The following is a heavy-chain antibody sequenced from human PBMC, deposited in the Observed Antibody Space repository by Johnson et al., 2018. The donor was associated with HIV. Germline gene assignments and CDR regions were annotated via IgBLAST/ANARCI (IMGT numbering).Heavy chain of an antibody. Sequence: QLVESGGGVVQPGRSLRLSCAASGFTVSSNYMSWVRQAPGKGLEWVSVIYSGGSTYYADSVKGRFTISRDNSKNRLYLQMESLGAEDTAGYSCARVQLLADDVFNSWGQGTMVTVSS. CDR1: GFTVSSNY. V-gene: IGHV3-66*01. CDR2: IYSGGST. D-gene: IGHD3-10*01. CDR3: ARVQLLADDVFNS. J-gene: IGHJ3*02.